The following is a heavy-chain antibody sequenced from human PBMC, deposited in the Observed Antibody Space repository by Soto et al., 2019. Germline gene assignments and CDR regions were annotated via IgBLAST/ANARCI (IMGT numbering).Heavy chain of an antibody. CDR2: IYYSGST. CDR3: ARGSSIAGLYYGMDV. Sequence: TLSLTCTVSGGSISSGGYYWSWIRQHPGKGLEWIGYIYYSGSTYYNPSLKSRVTISLDTSKNQFSLKLSSVTAADTAVYYCARGSSIAGLYYGMDVWGQGTTVTVS. J-gene: IGHJ6*02. CDR1: GGSISSGGYY. D-gene: IGHD6-6*01. V-gene: IGHV4-31*03.